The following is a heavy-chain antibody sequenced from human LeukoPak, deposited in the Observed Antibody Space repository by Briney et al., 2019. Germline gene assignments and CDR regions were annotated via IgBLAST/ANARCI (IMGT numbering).Heavy chain of an antibody. Sequence: PSETLSLTCTVSGGSISSSSYYWGWIRQPPGKGLEWIGSIYYSGSTYYNPSLKSRVTISVDTSKNQFSLKLSSVTAADTAVYYCARQMVRGVSTYMDVWGKGTTVTISS. CDR1: GGSISSSSYY. V-gene: IGHV4-39*01. J-gene: IGHJ6*03. CDR3: ARQMVRGVSTYMDV. D-gene: IGHD3-10*01. CDR2: IYYSGST.